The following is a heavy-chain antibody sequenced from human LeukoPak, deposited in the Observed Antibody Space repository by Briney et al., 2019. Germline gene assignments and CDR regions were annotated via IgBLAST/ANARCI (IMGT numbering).Heavy chain of an antibody. CDR3: ARYPPSYCSSTSCVAFDI. Sequence: ASVKVSCKASGYTFTGYYMHWVRQAPGQGLEWMGCINPNSGGTNYAQKFQGRVTMTRDTSISTAYMEPSRLRSDDTAVYYCARYPPSYCSSTSCVAFDIWGQGTMVTVSS. D-gene: IGHD2-2*01. CDR2: INPNSGGT. J-gene: IGHJ3*02. V-gene: IGHV1-2*02. CDR1: GYTFTGYY.